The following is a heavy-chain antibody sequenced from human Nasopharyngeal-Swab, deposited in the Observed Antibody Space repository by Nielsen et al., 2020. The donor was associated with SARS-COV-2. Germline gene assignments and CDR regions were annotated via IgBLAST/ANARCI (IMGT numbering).Heavy chain of an antibody. Sequence: SVKVSCKASGGTFSSYAISWVRQAPGQGLEWMGGIILILGIANYAQKFQGRVTITADKSTSTAYMELSSLRSEDTAVYYCARGVRVTTHIDYWGQGTLVTVSS. J-gene: IGHJ4*02. CDR2: IILILGIA. V-gene: IGHV1-69*10. D-gene: IGHD4-11*01. CDR1: GGTFSSYA. CDR3: ARGVRVTTHIDY.